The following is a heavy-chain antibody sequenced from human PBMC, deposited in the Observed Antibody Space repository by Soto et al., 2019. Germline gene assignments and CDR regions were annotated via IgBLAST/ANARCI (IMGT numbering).Heavy chain of an antibody. J-gene: IGHJ5*02. Sequence: GASVKVSCKASGGTFSSYAISWVRQAPGQGLEWVGGIIPIFGTANYAQKFQGRVTITADESTSTAYMELSSLRSEDTAVYYCAAVRNAAFDPWGQGTLVTVSS. D-gene: IGHD3-10*02. V-gene: IGHV1-69*13. CDR1: GGTFSSYA. CDR2: IIPIFGTA. CDR3: AAVRNAAFDP.